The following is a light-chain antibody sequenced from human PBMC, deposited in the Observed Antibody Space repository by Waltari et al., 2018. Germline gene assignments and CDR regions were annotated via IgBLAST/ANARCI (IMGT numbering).Light chain of an antibody. J-gene: IGLJ1*01. CDR3: AAWDDRLSGYV. Sequence: QSVLTQPPSASGTPGQRVTISCSGSNSNVESHYVYWYQQVPGTAPKLLIYTNSQRPSGGPDRFSGSKSGTSASRAISGLRSEDEADYYCAAWDDRLSGYVFGSGTSVTVL. CDR2: TNS. CDR1: NSNVESHY. V-gene: IGLV1-47*01.